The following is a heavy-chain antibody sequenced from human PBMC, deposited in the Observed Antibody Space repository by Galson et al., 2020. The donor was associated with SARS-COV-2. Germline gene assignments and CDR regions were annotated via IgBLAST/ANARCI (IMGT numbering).Heavy chain of an antibody. CDR1: GGTFSSYA. CDR2: IIPILGIA. CDR3: ARDEYYYDSSGYYKR. D-gene: IGHD3-22*01. J-gene: IGHJ4*02. V-gene: IGHV1-69*04. Sequence: SAKVSFKASGGTFSSYAISWVRQAPGQGLEWMGRIIPILGIANYAQKFQGRVTITADESTSTAYMELSSLRSEDTAVYYCARDEYYYDSSGYYKRWGQGTLVTVSS.